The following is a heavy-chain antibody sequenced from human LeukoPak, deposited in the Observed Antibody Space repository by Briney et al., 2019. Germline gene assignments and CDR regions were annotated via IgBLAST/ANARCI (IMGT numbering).Heavy chain of an antibody. CDR3: AKGSYYDSSGSFYFDY. D-gene: IGHD3-22*01. J-gene: IGHJ4*02. CDR1: AISFKNYP. CDR2: ISHDGGNT. V-gene: IGHV3-30-3*01. Sequence: GGSLRLSCAASAISFKNYPIHWVRRAPGRGLEWVAIISHDGGNTYYADSVKGRFSISRDNSKNTVSLQMNSLRTEDTAVFYCAKGSYYDSSGSFYFDYWGQGTLVTVSS.